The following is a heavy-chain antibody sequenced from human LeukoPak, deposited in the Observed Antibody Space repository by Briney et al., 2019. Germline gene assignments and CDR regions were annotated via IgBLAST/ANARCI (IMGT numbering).Heavy chain of an antibody. Sequence: PSETLSLTCTVSGGSISSYYWSWIRQPAGKGLEWIGRIYTSGSTNYNPSLKSRVTMSVDTSKNQFSLKLSSVTAADTAVYYCARAPTMVRGVIIKAFDIWGQGTMVTVSS. D-gene: IGHD3-10*01. CDR2: IYTSGST. V-gene: IGHV4-4*07. CDR3: ARAPTMVRGVIIKAFDI. CDR1: GGSISSYY. J-gene: IGHJ3*02.